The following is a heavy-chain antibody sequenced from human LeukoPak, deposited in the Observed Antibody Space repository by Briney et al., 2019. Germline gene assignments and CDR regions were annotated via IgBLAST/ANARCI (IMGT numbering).Heavy chain of an antibody. CDR2: ISGSGGST. CDR1: GFTFSSYA. J-gene: IGHJ4*02. Sequence: PGGSLRLSCAASGFTFSSYAMSWVRQAPGKGLEWVSAISGSGGSTYYADSVKGRFTISRDYSKNTLYLQMNSLRAEDTAVYYCAKGDLNVVVPAAIPLGIDYWGQGTLVTVSS. CDR3: AKGDLNVVVPAAIPLGIDY. D-gene: IGHD2-2*02. V-gene: IGHV3-23*01.